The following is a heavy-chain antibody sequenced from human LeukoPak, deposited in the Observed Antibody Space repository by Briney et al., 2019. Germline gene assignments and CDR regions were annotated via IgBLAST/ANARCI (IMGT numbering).Heavy chain of an antibody. Sequence: SETLSFTCTVSGGSFSSYYWSWIRQPAGKGLECIGRIYISGSTSYNPSLKSRVTMSVDTSKNQFSLRLSSVTAADTAVYYCATANRYSLYMDVWGKGTTVTVSS. CDR1: GGSFSSYY. CDR2: IYISGST. J-gene: IGHJ6*03. CDR3: ATANRYSLYMDV. D-gene: IGHD1-14*01. V-gene: IGHV4-4*07.